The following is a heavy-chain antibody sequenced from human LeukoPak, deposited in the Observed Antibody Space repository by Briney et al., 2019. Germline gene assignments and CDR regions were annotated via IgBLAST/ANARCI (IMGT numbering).Heavy chain of an antibody. CDR3: VRDLVRGVHPVFYFDL. CDR2: ISGSSDYI. Sequence: GGSLRLSCAASGFPFSDYSMNWVRQAPGKGLEWVSSISGSSDYIDSADSVKGRFTISRDNAKNSLYLQMTSLRAEDTALYFCVRDLVRGVHPVFYFDLWGRGTLVTVSS. CDR1: GFPFSDYS. J-gene: IGHJ2*01. V-gene: IGHV3-21*01. D-gene: IGHD3-10*01.